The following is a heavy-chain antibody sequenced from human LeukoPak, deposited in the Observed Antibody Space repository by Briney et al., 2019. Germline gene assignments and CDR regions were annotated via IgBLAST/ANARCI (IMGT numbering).Heavy chain of an antibody. CDR2: IIPVFHTA. J-gene: IGHJ3*02. CDR1: GESFSSHG. D-gene: IGHD3-22*01. V-gene: IGHV1-69*05. CDR3: AIDCNFDSSPYDDGLDI. Sequence: SVKVSCKTSGESFSSHGISWVRQAPGQGLEWMGGIIPVFHTAKYAQNFQDRLTITTDESTDTVYMELSSLRSEDTAVYYWAIDCNFDSSPYDDGLDIWGQGTMVTVSS.